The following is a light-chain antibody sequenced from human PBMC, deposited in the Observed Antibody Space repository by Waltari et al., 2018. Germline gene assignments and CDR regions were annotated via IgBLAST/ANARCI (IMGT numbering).Light chain of an antibody. CDR2: EDK. J-gene: IGLJ2*01. Sequence: HVVTQHPSLYVSPGQIASITCSGDELGDKYVCWYQQKPGQPPVLVLYEDKKRPSGIPDRFSGSNSANTATLTVSGTQPMDEADYYCQAWDNSIPVFGGGTKLAVL. CDR3: QAWDNSIPV. CDR1: ELGDKY. V-gene: IGLV3-1*01.